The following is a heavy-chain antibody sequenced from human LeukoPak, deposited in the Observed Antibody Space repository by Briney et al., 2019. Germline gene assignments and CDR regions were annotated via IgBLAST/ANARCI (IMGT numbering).Heavy chain of an antibody. V-gene: IGHV4-31*03. CDR2: IYYSGST. J-gene: IGHJ3*02. CDR3: ARAVRGLGDAFDI. D-gene: IGHD3-10*01. CDR1: GGSISSGGYY. Sequence: PSETLSLTCTVSGGSISSGGYYWSWIRQHPGKGLEWIGYIYYSGSTYYNPSLKSRVTISVDTSKNQFSLKLSSVTAADMAVYYCARAVRGLGDAFDIWGQGTMVTVSS.